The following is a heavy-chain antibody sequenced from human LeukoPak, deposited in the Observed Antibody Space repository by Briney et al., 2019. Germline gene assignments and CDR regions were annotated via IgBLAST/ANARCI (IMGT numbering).Heavy chain of an antibody. CDR2: IYYSGST. Sequence: SETLSLTCTVSGGSISSSTYYWGWIRQPPGKGLEWIGSIYYSGSTDYNPSLKSRVTVSVDTSKNQFSLKLSSVTAADTAVYYCARHVDTATDYFDYWGQGTLVTVSS. V-gene: IGHV4-39*01. CDR1: GGSISSSTYY. J-gene: IGHJ4*02. D-gene: IGHD5-18*01. CDR3: ARHVDTATDYFDY.